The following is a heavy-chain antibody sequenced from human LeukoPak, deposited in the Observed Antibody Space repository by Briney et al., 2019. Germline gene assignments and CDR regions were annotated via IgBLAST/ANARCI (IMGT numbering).Heavy chain of an antibody. Sequence: ASVKVSCKASGYTFTNNFMHWVRQAPGQGLEWMGIINPSGGSTSYAQKFQGRVTMTRDMSTSTVYMELSSLRSEDTAVYYCAREGVRGGESFDYWGQGTLVTVSS. J-gene: IGHJ4*02. CDR2: INPSGGST. V-gene: IGHV1-46*01. CDR1: GYTFTNNF. D-gene: IGHD3-10*01. CDR3: AREGVRGGESFDY.